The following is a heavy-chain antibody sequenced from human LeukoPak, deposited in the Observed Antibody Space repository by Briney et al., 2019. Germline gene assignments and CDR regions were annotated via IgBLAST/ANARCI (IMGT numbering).Heavy chain of an antibody. V-gene: IGHV4-39*07. D-gene: IGHD5-12*01. CDR3: AMGGYAHFDY. Sequence: PSETLSLTCTVSGGSISSSSYYWGWIRQPPGKGLEWIGSLSYSENTYYNPSLKSRVTISVETSKTQFSLRLRSVTAADSAVYYCAMGGYAHFDYWGQGTLVTVSS. CDR2: LSYSENT. CDR1: GGSISSSSYY. J-gene: IGHJ4*02.